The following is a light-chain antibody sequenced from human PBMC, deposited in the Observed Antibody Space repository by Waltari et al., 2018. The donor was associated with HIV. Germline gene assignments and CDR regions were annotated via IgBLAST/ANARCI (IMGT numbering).Light chain of an antibody. J-gene: IGKJ1*01. CDR1: QSVSNN. V-gene: IGKV3-15*01. CDR3: QQSDNLPPWT. Sequence: EIILTQSPDTLSVSPGERATLSCRASQSVSNNLAWFQQRPGQPPRLLIYRASTRATSIPSRFSGRGSGTEFNLTISNFQSEDFAVYYCQQSDNLPPWTFGRGTKVEVK. CDR2: RAS.